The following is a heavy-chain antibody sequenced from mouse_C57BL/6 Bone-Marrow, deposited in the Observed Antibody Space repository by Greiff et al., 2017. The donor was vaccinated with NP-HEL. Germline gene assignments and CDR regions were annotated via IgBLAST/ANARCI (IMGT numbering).Heavy chain of an antibody. CDR2: IDPEDGET. J-gene: IGHJ4*01. CDR1: GFNIKDYY. V-gene: IGHV14-2*01. CDR3: ASGYYAMDY. Sequence: EVQLQQSGAELVKPGASVKLSCTASGFNIKDYYMPWVKQRTEQGLVWIGRIDPEDGETKYAPTFQGKATLAADPSSNTAYLQLSSLTSEDTAVYYCASGYYAMDYWGQGTSVTVSS.